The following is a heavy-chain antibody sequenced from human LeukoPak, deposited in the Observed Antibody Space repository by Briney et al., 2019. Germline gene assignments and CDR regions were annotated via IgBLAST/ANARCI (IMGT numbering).Heavy chain of an antibody. Sequence: SETLSLTCAVSGGSIHSGYWWSWVRQSPGKGLEWIGDIYHSGRTNSNPSLMSRVIISVDTSRNQFSLDLSYVPVADTGVYYCAREMITAGFDNWGQGILVTVSS. J-gene: IGHJ4*02. V-gene: IGHV4-4*02. CDR2: IYHSGRT. CDR1: GGSIHSGYW. D-gene: IGHD1-20*01. CDR3: AREMITAGFDN.